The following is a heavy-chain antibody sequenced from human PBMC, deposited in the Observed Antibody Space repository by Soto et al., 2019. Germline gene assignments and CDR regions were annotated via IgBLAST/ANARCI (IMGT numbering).Heavy chain of an antibody. D-gene: IGHD2-15*01. J-gene: IGHJ4*02. CDR2: ISGSGSST. CDR3: VKSNGGSCYSVQGY. V-gene: IGHV3-23*01. Sequence: GGSLRLSCAAPGFTFSSYALNWVRPAPGKGLEWVSVISGSGSSTYYADSVKGRFTISRDNSKNTLYLQMSSLRAEDTAIYYCVKSNGGSCYSVQGYWGQGTLVTVSS. CDR1: GFTFSSYA.